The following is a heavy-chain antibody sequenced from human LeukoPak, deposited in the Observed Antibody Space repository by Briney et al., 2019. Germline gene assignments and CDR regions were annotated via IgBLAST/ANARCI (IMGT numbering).Heavy chain of an antibody. J-gene: IGHJ4*02. V-gene: IGHV3-64D*09. D-gene: IGHD2-15*01. CDR1: GFTFISYT. Sequence: PGGSLRLSCSASGFTFISYTMHWVRQAPGKGLEYVSGMSSNGGSTYYADSVKGRFTISRDNSKNTLYLQMSSLRVEDTAVYYCVPDIVVVIFAYWGQGTLVTVSS. CDR2: MSSNGGST. CDR3: VPDIVVVIFAY.